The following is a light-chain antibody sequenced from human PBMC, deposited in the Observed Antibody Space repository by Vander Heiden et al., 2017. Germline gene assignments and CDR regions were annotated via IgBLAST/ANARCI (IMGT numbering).Light chain of an antibody. CDR3: HQYGSSPLA. V-gene: IGKV3-15*01. CDR2: GAS. J-gene: IGKJ3*01. Sequence: AATLSVPPEESAPPSCSARRGISSHLAWYQQKPGQAPRLLIYGASTRATGIPARFSGSGSGTEFTLTISSLQSEDFAVYYCHQYGSSPLAFGPGTKVEIK. CDR1: RGISSH.